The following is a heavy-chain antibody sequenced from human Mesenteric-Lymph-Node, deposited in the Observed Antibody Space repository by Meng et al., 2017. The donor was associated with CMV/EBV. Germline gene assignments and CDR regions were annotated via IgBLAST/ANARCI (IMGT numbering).Heavy chain of an antibody. V-gene: IGHV4-59*11. CDR3: ATERGIAARLYYGMDV. CDR1: GGSINSHY. CDR2: IYWSGST. J-gene: IGHJ6*02. D-gene: IGHD6-13*01. Sequence: SETLSLTCTVSGGSINSHYWSWIRQPPGKGLEWIGYIYWSGSTYYNPSLKSRVTISVDTSKNQFSLRLSSVTTADTAVYYCATERGIAARLYYGMDVWGQGTTVTVSS.